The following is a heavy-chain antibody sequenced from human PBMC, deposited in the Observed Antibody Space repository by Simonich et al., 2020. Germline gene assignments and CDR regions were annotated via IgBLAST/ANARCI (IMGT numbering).Heavy chain of an antibody. J-gene: IGHJ4*02. CDR2: IKSDGKSP. Sequence: EVQLVESGGGLVQPGGSLRLSCSASGFTFSSSWSHWVRQAPGKGRWGVFMIKSDGKSPSKADSVKGRFTSSRDNAKNTLYLQMNSRRAEDTAVYYCARNRLDYWGQGTLVTVSS. V-gene: IGHV3-74*01. CDR1: GFTFSSSW. CDR3: ARNRLDY.